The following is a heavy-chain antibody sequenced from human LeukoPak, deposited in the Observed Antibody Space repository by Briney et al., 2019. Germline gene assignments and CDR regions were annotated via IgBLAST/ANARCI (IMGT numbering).Heavy chain of an antibody. J-gene: IGHJ6*03. CDR1: GFTFSSYG. D-gene: IGHD6-13*01. Sequence: GGSLRLSCAASGFTFSSYGMHWVRQAPGKGLEWVAFIRYDGSNKYYADSVKGRFTISRDNSKNTLYLQMNSLRAEDTAVYYCAKDDSSSWSSYYYYYMDVWGKGTTVTVSS. CDR3: AKDDSSSWSSYYYYYMDV. V-gene: IGHV3-30*02. CDR2: IRYDGSNK.